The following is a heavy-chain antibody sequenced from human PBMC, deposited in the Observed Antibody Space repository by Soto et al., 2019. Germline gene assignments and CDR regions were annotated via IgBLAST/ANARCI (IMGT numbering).Heavy chain of an antibody. Sequence: QVQLVQSGAEVKKPGSPVRVSCTASGDTFTFYTIRWVRQIPGQGPEWMGRIIPMLGMSNYAQQFQCRVTIRADKSSSTVYMNLSVLTSAHTAVYSCATKYGSGSTHFDYLGQGTLVT. CDR3: ATKYGSGSTHFDY. D-gene: IGHD3-10*01. V-gene: IGHV1-69*02. J-gene: IGHJ4*02. CDR1: GDTFTFYT. CDR2: IIPMLGMS.